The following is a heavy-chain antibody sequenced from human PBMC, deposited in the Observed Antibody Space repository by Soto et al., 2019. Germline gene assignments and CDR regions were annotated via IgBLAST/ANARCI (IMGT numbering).Heavy chain of an antibody. D-gene: IGHD6-13*01. Sequence: GGSLRLSCAASGFTFSSYGMHWVRQAPGKGLEWVAVISYDGSNKYYADSVKGRFTISRDNSKNTLYLQMNSLRAEDTAVYYCAKVNRPYRIAAAGTIYFDYWGQGTLVTVSS. CDR2: ISYDGSNK. V-gene: IGHV3-30*18. CDR1: GFTFSSYG. J-gene: IGHJ4*02. CDR3: AKVNRPYRIAAAGTIYFDY.